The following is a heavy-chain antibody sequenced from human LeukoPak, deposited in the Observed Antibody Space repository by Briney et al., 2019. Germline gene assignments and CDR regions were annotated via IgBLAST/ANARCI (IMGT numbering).Heavy chain of an antibody. CDR3: ARENWYLDY. D-gene: IGHD1-1*01. CDR2: INVDGSTT. J-gene: IGHJ4*02. V-gene: IGHV3-74*01. Sequence: GGSLRLSCAASGFTFSTYWMHWVRQAPGKGLVWVSRINVDGSTTDYADSVKGRFTIPRDNAKNTLYLQMNSLRAEDTALYYCARENWYLDYWGQGTLVTVSS. CDR1: GFTFSTYW.